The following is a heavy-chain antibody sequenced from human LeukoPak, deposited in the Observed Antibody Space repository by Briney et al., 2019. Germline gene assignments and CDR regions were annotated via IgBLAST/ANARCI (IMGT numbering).Heavy chain of an antibody. V-gene: IGHV1-24*01. D-gene: IGHD3-10*01. Sequence: GASVKFSCKVSGYTLTELSMHWVRQAPGKGLEWMGGFDPEDGETIYAQKFQGRVTMTEDTSTDSAYMELSSLRSEDTAVYYCAGGSGSYRYYYYGMDVWGKGTTVTVSS. CDR3: AGGSGSYRYYYYGMDV. CDR2: FDPEDGET. J-gene: IGHJ6*04. CDR1: GYTLTELS.